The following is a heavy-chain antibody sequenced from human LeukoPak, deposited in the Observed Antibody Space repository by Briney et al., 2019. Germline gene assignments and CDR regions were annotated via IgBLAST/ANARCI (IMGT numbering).Heavy chain of an antibody. CDR2: IRYDGSNK. Sequence: GGSLRLSCAAFGFNFSSYGMHWVRQAPGKGLEWVAFIRYDGSNKYYADSVKGRFTISRDNSKNTLYLQMNSLRAEDTAVYYCAKGNYYGSGSYNYFDYWGQGTLVTVSS. J-gene: IGHJ4*02. D-gene: IGHD3-10*01. CDR1: GFNFSSYG. CDR3: AKGNYYGSGSYNYFDY. V-gene: IGHV3-30*02.